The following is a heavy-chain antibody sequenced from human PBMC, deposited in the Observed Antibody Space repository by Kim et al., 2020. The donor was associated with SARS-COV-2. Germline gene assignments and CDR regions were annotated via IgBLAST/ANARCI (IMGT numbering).Heavy chain of an antibody. CDR1: GYSFTSYW. J-gene: IGHJ4*02. V-gene: IGHV5-10-1*01. Sequence: GESLKISCKGSGYSFTSYWISWVRQMPGKGLEWMGRIDPSDSYTNYSPSFQGHVTISADKSISTAYLQWSSLKASDTAMYYCARPHYDILTGLTHIDYWGQGTLVTVSS. CDR3: ARPHYDILTGLTHIDY. CDR2: IDPSDSYT. D-gene: IGHD3-9*01.